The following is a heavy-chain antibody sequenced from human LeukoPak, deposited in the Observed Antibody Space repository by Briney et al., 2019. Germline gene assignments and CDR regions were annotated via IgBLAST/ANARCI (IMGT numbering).Heavy chain of an antibody. J-gene: IGHJ4*02. D-gene: IGHD3-22*01. V-gene: IGHV1-46*01. CDR3: ARGFPPRTNYDSSGYYSYFFDY. Sequence: RASVKVSCKASGYSFTSYYIHWVRQAPGQGLEWMAIIDPSTLTATYAQKFQGRVTMTTDTSTSTAYMELRSLSSDDTAVYYCARGFPPRTNYDSSGYYSYFFDYWGQGTLVTVSS. CDR2: IDPSTLTA. CDR1: GYSFTSYY.